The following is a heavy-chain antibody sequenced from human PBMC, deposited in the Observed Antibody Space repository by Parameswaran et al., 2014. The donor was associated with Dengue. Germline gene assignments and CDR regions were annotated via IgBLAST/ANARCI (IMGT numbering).Heavy chain of an antibody. V-gene: IGHV3-33*01. D-gene: IGHD3-3*01. CDR2: IWYDGSNK. Sequence: WIRQPPGKGLEWVAVIWYDGSNKYYADSVKGRFTISRDNSKNTLYLQMNSLRAEDTAVYYCARGGYVLRFLEWFSSGTVDYWGQGTLVTVSS. J-gene: IGHJ4*02. CDR3: ARGGYVLRFLEWFSSGTVDY.